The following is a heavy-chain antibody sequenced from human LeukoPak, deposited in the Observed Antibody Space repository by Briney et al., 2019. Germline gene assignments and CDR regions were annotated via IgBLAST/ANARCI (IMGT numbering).Heavy chain of an antibody. V-gene: IGHV4-4*07. CDR3: ARDRLGATGHWRIDV. CDR1: GGSFSSYY. D-gene: IGHD1-26*01. J-gene: IGHJ2*01. Sequence: SETLSLTCAVSGGSFSSYYWTWIRQPAGKGLEWIGRIYNSGTTNYSPSLESRVTMSLDTSKNRFSLSLSSVTAADTAVYYCARDRLGATGHWRIDVWGRGTLVTVSS. CDR2: IYNSGTT.